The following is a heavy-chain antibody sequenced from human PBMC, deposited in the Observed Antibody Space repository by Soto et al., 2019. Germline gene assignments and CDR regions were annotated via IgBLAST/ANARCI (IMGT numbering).Heavy chain of an antibody. D-gene: IGHD2-15*01. CDR1: GYTFTDYD. CDR2: MNPNSGET. CDR3: ARVAVAARPRWYNWFDP. Sequence: QEQLVQSGAEVKKPGASAKVSCKTSGYTFTDYDINWVRQATGQGLEWIGWMNPNSGETGYAQKFQGRVTMTRSASLSKAYLELSSLRSEDTAVYYCARVAVAARPRWYNWFDPWGQGTLVTVSS. V-gene: IGHV1-8*01. J-gene: IGHJ5*02.